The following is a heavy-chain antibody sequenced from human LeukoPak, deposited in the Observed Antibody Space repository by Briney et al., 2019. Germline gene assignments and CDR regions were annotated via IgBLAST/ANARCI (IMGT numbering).Heavy chain of an antibody. V-gene: IGHV4-59*04. CDR3: ARHVWRSGSYFDY. CDR1: GGAITGYY. CDR2: IYYSGST. Sequence: SETLSLTCTVSGGAITGYYWSWIRQPPGKGLEWIGYIYYSGSTYYNPSLKSRVTISVDTSKNQFSLKLSSVTAADTAVYYCARHVWRSGSYFDYWGQGTLVTVSS. D-gene: IGHD1-26*01. J-gene: IGHJ4*02.